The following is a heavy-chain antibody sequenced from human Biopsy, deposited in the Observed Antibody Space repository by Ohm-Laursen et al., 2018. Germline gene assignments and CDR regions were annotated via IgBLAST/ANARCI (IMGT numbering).Heavy chain of an antibody. V-gene: IGHV3-74*01. CDR1: GFNFSNFW. Sequence: SLRLSCSASGFNFSNFWMHWVRQGPGNSLVWVSGIKRDGRGTSHADSVKGRFTVSRDNAKNSLFLQMNSLRVEDTALYYCVKSAYSSGFWEASDYWGQGTLVTVSS. J-gene: IGHJ4*02. CDR3: VKSAYSSGFWEASDY. D-gene: IGHD6-19*01. CDR2: IKRDGRGT.